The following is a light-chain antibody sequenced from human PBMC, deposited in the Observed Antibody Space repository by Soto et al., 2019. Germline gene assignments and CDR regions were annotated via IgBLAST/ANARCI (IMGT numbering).Light chain of an antibody. V-gene: IGKV3-20*01. CDR1: QSVSSSY. CDR2: GAS. CDR3: QQYGSSLVP. J-gene: IGKJ2*01. Sequence: EIVLTQSPGTLSLSPGERATLSCRASQSVSSSYIAWYQQKPGQAPSLLIYGASSRAIGIPDRFSGSGSGTDFTLTITRLEPEDFAVYYCQQYGSSLVPFGQGTKLEIK.